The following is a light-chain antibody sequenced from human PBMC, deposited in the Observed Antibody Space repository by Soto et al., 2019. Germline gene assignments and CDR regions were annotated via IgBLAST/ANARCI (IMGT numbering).Light chain of an antibody. J-gene: IGKJ3*01. Sequence: EIVLTQSPVTLSLSPGERATLSCRASQSVSSYLAWYQQKPGQPPRLLIYDASNRATGIPARFSGSGSGTDFTLTISRLEPDDFAVYYCQQRSNWPPGFTFGPGTKVDF. CDR2: DAS. V-gene: IGKV3-11*01. CDR1: QSVSSY. CDR3: QQRSNWPPGFT.